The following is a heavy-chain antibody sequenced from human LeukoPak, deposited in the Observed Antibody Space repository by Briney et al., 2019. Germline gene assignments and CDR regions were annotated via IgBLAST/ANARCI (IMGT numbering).Heavy chain of an antibody. CDR2: ISGSGGST. CDR3: APDIVVVVAAF. J-gene: IGHJ4*02. D-gene: IGHD2-15*01. CDR1: GFTFSSYA. V-gene: IGHV3-23*01. Sequence: GRSLRLSCAASGFTFSSYAMSWVRQAPGKGLEWVSAISGSGGSTYYADSVKGRFTISRDNSKNTLYLQMNSLRAEDTAVYYCAPDIVVVVAAFWGQGTLVTVSS.